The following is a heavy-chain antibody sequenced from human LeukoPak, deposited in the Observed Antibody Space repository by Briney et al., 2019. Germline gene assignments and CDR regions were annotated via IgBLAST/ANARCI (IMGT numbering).Heavy chain of an antibody. D-gene: IGHD4-17*01. Sequence: NPSETLSLTCSVSGGSVSSYHWNWIRQFAGKGLEWVGRIHASGSSNYLPSLKRRVTMSLDTSKMQLSLRLNSVTAADTAVYYCVRENRDDGDSRGGFFDLWGQGTPVSVSS. CDR1: GGSVSSYH. V-gene: IGHV4-4*07. CDR3: VRENRDDGDSRGGFFDL. CDR2: IHASGSS. J-gene: IGHJ5*02.